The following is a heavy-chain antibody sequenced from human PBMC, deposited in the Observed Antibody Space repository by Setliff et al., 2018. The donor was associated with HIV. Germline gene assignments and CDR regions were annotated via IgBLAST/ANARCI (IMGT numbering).Heavy chain of an antibody. CDR2: INPNSGGT. V-gene: IGHV1-2*06. CDR1: GYTFTAYY. Sequence: ASVKVSCKASGYTFTAYYIHWVRQAPGQGLEWMGRINPNSGGTNYAQKFQGRVTMTRDTSVSTAYMELSRLRSDDTAFYYCATKVYCTNGVCLDAFDIWGQGTKVT. D-gene: IGHD2-8*01. CDR3: ATKVYCTNGVCLDAFDI. J-gene: IGHJ3*02.